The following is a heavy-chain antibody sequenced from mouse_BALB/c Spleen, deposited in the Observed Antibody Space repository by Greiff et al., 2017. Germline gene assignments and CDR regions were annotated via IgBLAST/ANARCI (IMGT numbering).Heavy chain of an antibody. Sequence: EVQLQQSGTVLARPGASVKMSCKASGYTFTSYWMHWVKQRPGQGLEWIGAIYPGNSDTSYNQKFKGKAKLTAVTSTSTAYMELSSLTNEDSAVYYCTRKGDYYGSSYGLFAYWGQGTLVTVSA. D-gene: IGHD1-1*01. CDR1: GYTFTSYW. J-gene: IGHJ3*01. CDR3: TRKGDYYGSSYGLFAY. CDR2: IYPGNSDT. V-gene: IGHV1-5*01.